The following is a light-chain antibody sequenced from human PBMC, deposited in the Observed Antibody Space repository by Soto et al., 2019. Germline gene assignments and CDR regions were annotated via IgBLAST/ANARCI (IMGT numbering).Light chain of an antibody. Sequence: TQSPSTLSASVGDRVTITFLASQSISNNYLAWYQQKPGQAPRLLIYGASNRATGIPDRFSGSGSGTDFTLTINRLEPEDFAVYYCQQYGSSGTFGQGTKVDIK. CDR1: QSISNNY. J-gene: IGKJ1*01. CDR3: QQYGSSGT. CDR2: GAS. V-gene: IGKV3-20*01.